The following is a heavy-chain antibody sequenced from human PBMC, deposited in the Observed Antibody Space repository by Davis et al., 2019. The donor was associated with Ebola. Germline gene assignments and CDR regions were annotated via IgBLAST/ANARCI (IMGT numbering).Heavy chain of an antibody. D-gene: IGHD3-16*01. CDR2: ISSSGSTI. CDR1: GFTFSDYY. V-gene: IGHV3-11*04. J-gene: IGHJ6*02. Sequence: PGGSLRLSCAASGFTFSDYYMSWIRQAPGKGLEWVSYISSSGSTIYYADSVKGRFTISRDNAKNSLYLQMNSLRDEDTAVYYCARDGGRHYYYYYGMDVWGQGTTVTVSS. CDR3: ARDGGRHYYYYYGMDV.